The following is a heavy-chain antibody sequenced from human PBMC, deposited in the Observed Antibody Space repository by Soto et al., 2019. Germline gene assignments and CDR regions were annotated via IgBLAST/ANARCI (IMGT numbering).Heavy chain of an antibody. J-gene: IGHJ4*02. CDR1: GFTFSNFA. D-gene: IGHD6-19*01. CDR3: AKDRMPVSGTLFDF. V-gene: IGHV3-23*01. Sequence: GSLRLSCAASGFTFSNFAMSWVRQAPGEGLEWVSGISSVGGATNYADSVKGRFTISRDNSKNTVYLQMNSLRGEDTAVYYCAKDRMPVSGTLFDFWGQGILVTVS. CDR2: ISSVGGAT.